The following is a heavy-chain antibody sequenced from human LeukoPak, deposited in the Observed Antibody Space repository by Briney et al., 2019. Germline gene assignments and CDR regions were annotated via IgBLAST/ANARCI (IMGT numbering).Heavy chain of an antibody. J-gene: IGHJ4*02. CDR2: IHSDGSTT. V-gene: IGHV3-74*01. CDR3: TRRSAVAGTGDY. D-gene: IGHD6-19*01. Sequence: GGSLRLSCAASGFTFSRYWMPWVRQAPGKGLVWVSRIHSDGSTTDYADSVKCRFTISRDNAKNTLYLQMNSLRVEDTAVYYCTRRSAVAGTGDYWGQGTLVTVSS. CDR1: GFTFSRYW.